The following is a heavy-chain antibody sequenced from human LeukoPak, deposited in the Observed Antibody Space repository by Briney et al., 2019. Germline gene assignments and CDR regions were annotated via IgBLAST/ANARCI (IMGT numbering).Heavy chain of an antibody. CDR3: AEGAGLRFFELLYDY. J-gene: IGHJ4*02. CDR1: GFTFSSYW. D-gene: IGHD3-3*01. Sequence: GGSLRLSCAASGFTFSSYWMSWVRQAPGKGLEWVANIKQDGSEKYYVDSVKGRFTISRDNAKNSLYLQMNSLRAEDTAVYYRAEGAGLRFFELLYDYWGQGTLVTVSS. V-gene: IGHV3-7*01. CDR2: IKQDGSEK.